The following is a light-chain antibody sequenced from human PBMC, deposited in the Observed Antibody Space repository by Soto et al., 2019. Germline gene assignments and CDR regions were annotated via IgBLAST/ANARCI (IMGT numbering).Light chain of an antibody. V-gene: IGKV4-1*01. Sequence: DIVMTQSSDSLAVSLGERATINCKSSQSVLYSSNNKNYLAWYQQKPGQPPKLLIYWASTRESGVPDRFSGGGSGTEFALTISILQAEDVAVYYCQQYYSTPPTFGQGTKVEIK. CDR1: QSVLYSSNNKNY. CDR2: WAS. J-gene: IGKJ1*01. CDR3: QQYYSTPPT.